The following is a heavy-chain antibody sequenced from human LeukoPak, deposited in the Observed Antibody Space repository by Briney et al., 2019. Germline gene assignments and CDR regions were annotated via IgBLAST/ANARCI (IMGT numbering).Heavy chain of an antibody. CDR3: ASRRQAYDSSGYKYFDY. CDR2: INHSGST. D-gene: IGHD3-22*01. CDR1: GGSFSGYY. V-gene: IGHV4-34*01. J-gene: IGHJ4*02. Sequence: PSETLSLTCAVYGGSFSGYYWSWIRQPPGKGLEWIGEINHSGSTNYNPSLKSRVTISVDTSKNQFSLKLSSVTAADTAVYYCASRRQAYDSSGYKYFDYWGQGTLVTVSS.